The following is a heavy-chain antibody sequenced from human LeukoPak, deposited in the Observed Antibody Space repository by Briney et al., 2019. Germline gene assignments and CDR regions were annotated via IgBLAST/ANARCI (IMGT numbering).Heavy chain of an antibody. CDR1: GFSVTSNH. D-gene: IGHD6-13*01. V-gene: IGHV3-21*01. Sequence: GGSLRLSCAASGFSVTSNHMNWVRQAPGKGLEWVSSISSSSSYIYYADSVKGRFTISRDNAKNSLYLQMNSLRAEDTAVYYCARGGGITWYDFDFWGQRTLVTVSS. J-gene: IGHJ4*02. CDR3: ARGGGITWYDFDF. CDR2: ISSSSSYI.